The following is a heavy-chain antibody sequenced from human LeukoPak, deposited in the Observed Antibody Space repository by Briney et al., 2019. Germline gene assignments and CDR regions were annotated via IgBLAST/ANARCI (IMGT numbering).Heavy chain of an antibody. CDR1: GDSVSSNSAA. CDR3: TTAPALYDTRGSYYEGAYDV. Sequence: SQTLSLTCAISGDSVSSNSAAWNWIRQSPSRGLEWLGRIYYRSKWYYDYGVSVKSRTTINPDTSKNQFSLQLNSVTPEDTAVYYCTTAPALYDTRGSYYEGAYDVWCQGTMVTVSS. D-gene: IGHD3-22*01. CDR2: IYYRSKWYY. V-gene: IGHV6-1*01. J-gene: IGHJ3*01.